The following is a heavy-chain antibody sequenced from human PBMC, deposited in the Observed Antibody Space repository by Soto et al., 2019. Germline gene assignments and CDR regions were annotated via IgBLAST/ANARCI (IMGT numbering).Heavy chain of an antibody. CDR2: FSSSSGTI. CDR1: GFTFSSYN. V-gene: IGHV3-48*01. Sequence: EVQLVESGGGLVQPGGSLRLSCAASGFTFSSYNMNWVRQAPGKGLEWVSYFSSSSGTIYYADSVKGRFTISRDNAKNSLYLQMNGLRAEDTAVYYCAREGDSSGWYNWFDPWGQGTLVTVSS. CDR3: AREGDSSGWYNWFDP. J-gene: IGHJ5*02. D-gene: IGHD3-22*01.